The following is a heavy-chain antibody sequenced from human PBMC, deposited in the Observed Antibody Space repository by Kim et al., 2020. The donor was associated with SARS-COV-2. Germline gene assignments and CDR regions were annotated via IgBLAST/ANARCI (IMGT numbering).Heavy chain of an antibody. V-gene: IGHV4-34*01. CDR2: INHSGST. D-gene: IGHD3-10*01. CDR1: GGSFSGHY. Sequence: SETLSLTCAVYGGSFSGHYWSWIRQPLVKGLEWIGEINHSGSTNYNPSLKSRVTISVDTSKNQLSLKLSSVTAADTAVYYCTLGVTLVRGVVFHWGQGTLVTVSS. J-gene: IGHJ4*02. CDR3: TLGVTLVRGVVFH.